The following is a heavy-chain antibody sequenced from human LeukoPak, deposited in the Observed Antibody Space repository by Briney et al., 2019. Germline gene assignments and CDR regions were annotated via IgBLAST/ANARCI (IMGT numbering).Heavy chain of an antibody. J-gene: IGHJ4*02. Sequence: SETLSLTCTVSGGSISSSSYYWGWIRQPPGKGLEWIGSIYYSGSTYYNPSLKSRVTISVDTSKNQFSLKLSSVTAADTAVYYCARVWNYYDSSGYYSPYYFDYWGQGTLVTVSS. D-gene: IGHD3-22*01. CDR3: ARVWNYYDSSGYYSPYYFDY. CDR1: GGSISSSSYY. CDR2: IYYSGST. V-gene: IGHV4-39*07.